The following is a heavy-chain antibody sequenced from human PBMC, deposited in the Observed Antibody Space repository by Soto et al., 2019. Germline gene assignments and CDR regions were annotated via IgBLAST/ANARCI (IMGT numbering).Heavy chain of an antibody. CDR2: IYPGDSDT. V-gene: IGHV5-51*01. CDR3: ARPTDYGGNSDAFDI. Sequence: PGESLKISCKGSGYSFTSYWIGWVRQMPGKGLEWMGIIYPGDSDTRYSPSFQGQVTISADKSISTAYLQRSSLKASDTAMYYCARPTDYGGNSDAFDIWGQGTMVTVSS. J-gene: IGHJ3*02. CDR1: GYSFTSYW. D-gene: IGHD4-17*01.